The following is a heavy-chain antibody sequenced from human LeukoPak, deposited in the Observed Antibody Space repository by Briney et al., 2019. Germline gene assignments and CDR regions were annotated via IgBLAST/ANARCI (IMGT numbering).Heavy chain of an antibody. CDR2: IYYSGST. CDR3: ARLVCGGGSCPAEFDY. D-gene: IGHD2-15*01. CDR1: GGSISSGGHY. J-gene: IGHJ4*02. V-gene: IGHV4-39*02. Sequence: KASETLSLTCIVSGGSISSGGHYWGWIRQPPGKGLEWIGSIYYSGSTYYNPSLNSRVTMFIDMSKNHFSLKMSSVTATDTAVYYCARLVCGGGSCPAEFDYRGQGTLVTVSS.